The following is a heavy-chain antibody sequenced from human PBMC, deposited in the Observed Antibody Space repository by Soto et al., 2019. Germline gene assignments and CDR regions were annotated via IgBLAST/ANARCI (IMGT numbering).Heavy chain of an antibody. J-gene: IGHJ4*02. CDR1: GFTFSTYA. Sequence: EVQLLESGGGLVQPGGSLRLSCAASGFTFSTYAMNWVRQAPGKGLEWVSAISGSGGSTYYADSVKGRFTISRDNSKNTLYLQMNSLRAEDTAVYYCAKGATSSWYGGHFDCWGQGTLGTVSS. D-gene: IGHD6-13*01. CDR2: ISGSGGST. V-gene: IGHV3-23*01. CDR3: AKGATSSWYGGHFDC.